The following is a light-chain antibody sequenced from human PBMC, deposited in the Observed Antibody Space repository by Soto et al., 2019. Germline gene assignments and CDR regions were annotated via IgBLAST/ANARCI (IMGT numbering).Light chain of an antibody. V-gene: IGKV3-20*01. CDR2: GAS. J-gene: IGKJ3*01. CDR1: QDVFSNF. CDR3: QQYGSSPFT. Sequence: ENVLTQSPGTLSLSPGESATLSCRASQDVFSNFFAWYQQKPGQAPRLLIHGASNRATGFPDRFSGSGSGTDFTLTISRLEPEDFAVYYCQQYGSSPFTFGPGTKVDIK.